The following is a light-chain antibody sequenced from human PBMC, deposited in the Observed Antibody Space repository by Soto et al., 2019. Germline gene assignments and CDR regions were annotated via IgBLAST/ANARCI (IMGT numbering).Light chain of an antibody. Sequence: QSVLTQSSSASASLGSSVKLTCTLSSGHSSNIIAWHQQQPGKAPRYLMKLERSGNYIKGSGVPDRFSGSSSGADRYLTISNPQSEDEADYYCETWGSNTRVFGGGTKVTVL. J-gene: IGLJ2*01. CDR1: SGHSSNI. CDR3: ETWGSNTRV. V-gene: IGLV4-60*03. CDR2: LERSGNY.